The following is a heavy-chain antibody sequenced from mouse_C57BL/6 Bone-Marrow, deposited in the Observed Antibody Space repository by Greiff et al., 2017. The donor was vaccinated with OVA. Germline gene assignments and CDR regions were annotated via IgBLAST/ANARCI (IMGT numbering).Heavy chain of an antibody. J-gene: IGHJ4*01. CDR2: IDPENGDT. V-gene: IGHV14-4*01. Sequence: EVQLVESGAELVRPGASVELSCTASGFNIKDDYMHWVKQRPEQGLEWIGWIDPENGDTEYASKFQGKATITADTSSNTAYLQLSSLTSEDTAVYYCTIVLRSYAMDYWGQGTSVTVSS. D-gene: IGHD1-1*01. CDR3: TIVLRSYAMDY. CDR1: GFNIKDDY.